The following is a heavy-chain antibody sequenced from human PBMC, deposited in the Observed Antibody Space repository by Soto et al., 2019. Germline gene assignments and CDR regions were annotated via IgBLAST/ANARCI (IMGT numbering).Heavy chain of an antibody. CDR2: IYSGGST. CDR3: ARAPRRGDCLEL. CDR1: SGSMSRYY. V-gene: IGHV4-4*09. Sequence: SETLSLTCTVSSGSMSRYYCAWIRQPPGKGLEWIGYIYSGGSTFYNPSLQSRVTISVDTARNQFSLRLNSVTAADTAVYCRARAPRRGDCLELWGQGNLVTVS. D-gene: IGHD2-21*02. J-gene: IGHJ4*02.